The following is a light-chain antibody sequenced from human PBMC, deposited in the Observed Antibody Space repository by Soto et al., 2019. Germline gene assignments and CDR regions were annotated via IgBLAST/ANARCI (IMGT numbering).Light chain of an antibody. CDR2: AAS. CDR1: QDIGNF. Sequence: DIQMTQSPSSLSAFVGDRVTITCRASQDIGNFLAWYQQKPGKVPKLLIYAASTLQSAVPSRFSGSGSGTDFTLTISSLESEDVATYYCQKCKVAPFTFGGGTKVEIK. CDR3: QKCKVAPFT. V-gene: IGKV1-27*01. J-gene: IGKJ4*01.